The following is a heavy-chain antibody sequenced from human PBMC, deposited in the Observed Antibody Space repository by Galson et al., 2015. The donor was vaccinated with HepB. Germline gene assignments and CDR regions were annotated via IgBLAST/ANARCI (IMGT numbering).Heavy chain of an antibody. V-gene: IGHV3-30*04. Sequence: SLRLSCAASGFTVSNYAMHWVRQTPGKGLEWVAVISYDATKKYYIDAVKGRFSISRDNSKGTVYLQMSSLRAEDTAVYYCARDLYSYAADYYYHNGLDVWGQGTTVTVSS. CDR1: GFTVSNYA. CDR3: ARDLYSYAADYYYHNGLDV. CDR2: ISYDATKK. J-gene: IGHJ6*02. D-gene: IGHD3-22*01.